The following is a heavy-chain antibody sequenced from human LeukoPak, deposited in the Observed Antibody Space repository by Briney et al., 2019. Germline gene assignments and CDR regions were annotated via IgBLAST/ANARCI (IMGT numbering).Heavy chain of an antibody. D-gene: IGHD6-19*01. J-gene: IGHJ6*02. CDR2: IIPILGIA. CDR3: ARGIAVASTPSWYYGMDV. CDR1: GGTFSSYT. Sequence: GASVKVSCKASGGTFSSYTISWVRQAPGQGLEWMGSIIPILGIANYAQKFQGRVTITADKSTSTAYMELSSLRSEDTAVYYCARGIAVASTPSWYYGMDVWGQGTTVTVPS. V-gene: IGHV1-69*02.